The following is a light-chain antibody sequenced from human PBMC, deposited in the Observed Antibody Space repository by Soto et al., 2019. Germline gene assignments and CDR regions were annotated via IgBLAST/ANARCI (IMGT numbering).Light chain of an antibody. Sequence: AIRMTQSPSSFSASTGDRVTITCLASQGISSYLAWYQQKPGKAPKLLIYAASTLQSGVPSRFRGSRSGTEFTLTVSSLQPEDFATYYCLQDHDDSWTFGQGTKVDIK. CDR3: LQDHDDSWT. J-gene: IGKJ1*01. V-gene: IGKV1-8*01. CDR1: QGISSY. CDR2: AAS.